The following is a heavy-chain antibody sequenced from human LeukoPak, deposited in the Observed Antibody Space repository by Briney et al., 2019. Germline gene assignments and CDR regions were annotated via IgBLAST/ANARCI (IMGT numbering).Heavy chain of an antibody. V-gene: IGHV4-34*01. CDR2: INHSGST. CDR3: ASSRDGYNYY. CDR1: GGSFSGYY. J-gene: IGHJ4*02. Sequence: PSETLSLTCAVYGGSFSGYYWSWIRQPPGKGLEWIGEINHSGSTNYNPSLKSRVTISVDTSKNQFSLKLSSVTAADTAVHYCASSRDGYNYYWGQGTLVTVSS. D-gene: IGHD5-24*01.